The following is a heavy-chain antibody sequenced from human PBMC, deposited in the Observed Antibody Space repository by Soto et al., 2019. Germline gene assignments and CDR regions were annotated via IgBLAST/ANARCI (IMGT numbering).Heavy chain of an antibody. J-gene: IGHJ6*02. CDR1: GYTFTSYY. CDR2: INPSGGST. V-gene: IGHV1-46*01. D-gene: IGHD3-16*02. CDR3: ARDLYDYVWGSYPPPTNQYYYYYGMDV. Sequence: ASVNVSCKASGYTFTSYYMHWVRQAPGQGLEWMGIINPSGGSTSYAQKFQGRVTMTRDTSTSTVYMELSSLRSEDTAVYYCARDLYDYVWGSYPPPTNQYYYYYGMDVWGQGTTVTVSS.